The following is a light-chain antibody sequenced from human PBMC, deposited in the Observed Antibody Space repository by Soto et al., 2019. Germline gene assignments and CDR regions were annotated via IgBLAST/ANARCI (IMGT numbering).Light chain of an antibody. V-gene: IGLV1-40*01. J-gene: IGLJ1*01. Sequence: QPVLTQPPSVSGAPGQRVTIPCTGSESNIGAGLDVQWYQQLPGTAPKLLISANSIRPSGVPDRFSGSKSGTSASLAITGLQAEDEADYYCQSYDSSLSALVFGTGTKVTVL. CDR1: ESNIGAGLD. CDR3: QSYDSSLSALV. CDR2: ANS.